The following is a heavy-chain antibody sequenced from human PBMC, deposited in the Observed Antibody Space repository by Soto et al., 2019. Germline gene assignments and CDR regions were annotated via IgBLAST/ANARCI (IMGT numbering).Heavy chain of an antibody. Sequence: SETLSLTCTVSGGSISSSSYYWGWIRQPPGKGLEWIGSIYYSGSTYYNPSLKSRVTISVDTSKNQFSLKLSSVTAADTAVYYCACPYYYDSSGYTKGVGMDVWGQGTTVTVSS. D-gene: IGHD3-22*01. J-gene: IGHJ6*02. CDR3: ACPYYYDSSGYTKGVGMDV. CDR2: IYYSGST. V-gene: IGHV4-39*01. CDR1: GGSISSSSYY.